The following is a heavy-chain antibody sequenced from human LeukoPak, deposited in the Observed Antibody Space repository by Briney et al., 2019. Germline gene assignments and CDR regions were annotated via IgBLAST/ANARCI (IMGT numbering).Heavy chain of an antibody. CDR2: IIPIFGTA. V-gene: IGHV1-69*05. Sequence: GASVKVSCKASGGTFSSYAISWVRQAPGQGLEWMGGIIPIFGTANYAQKFQGRVTMTTDTSTSTAYMELRSLRSDDTAAYYCARDPDISTNWFDPWGQGTLVTVSS. D-gene: IGHD3-9*01. CDR3: ARDPDISTNWFDP. J-gene: IGHJ5*02. CDR1: GGTFSSYA.